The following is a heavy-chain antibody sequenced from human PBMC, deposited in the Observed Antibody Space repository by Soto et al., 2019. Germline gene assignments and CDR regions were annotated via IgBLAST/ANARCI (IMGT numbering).Heavy chain of an antibody. CDR2: IYYSGST. CDR3: ARLIGNSWLDY. Sequence: SEILSLTCTVSGVSISSYYWSWIRQPPGKGLEWIGYIYYSGSTNYNPSLKSRVTISVDTSKNQFSLKLNSLTPEDTAVYFCARLIGNSWLDYWGQGTLVTVSS. V-gene: IGHV4-59*12. D-gene: IGHD2-15*01. CDR1: GVSISSYY. J-gene: IGHJ4*02.